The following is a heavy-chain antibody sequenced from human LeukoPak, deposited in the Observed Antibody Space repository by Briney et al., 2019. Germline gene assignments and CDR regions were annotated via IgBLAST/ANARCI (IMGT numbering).Heavy chain of an antibody. CDR2: MTYNVAMGDT. Sequence: PGGSLRLSCSASGFAFSSYAMHWVRRAPGKGLEYVSGMTYNVAMGDTYYADSVKGRFTISRDNSKSTVYLQMSSLRPEDTAVYYCVRTNLQQLVRLCFDVWGQGTEVTVSS. D-gene: IGHD6-13*01. CDR3: VRTNLQQLVRLCFDV. J-gene: IGHJ3*01. CDR1: GFAFSSYA. V-gene: IGHV3-64D*06.